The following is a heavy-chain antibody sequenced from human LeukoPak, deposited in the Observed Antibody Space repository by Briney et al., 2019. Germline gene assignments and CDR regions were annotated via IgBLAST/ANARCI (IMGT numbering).Heavy chain of an antibody. CDR1: GFTFSSYS. CDR2: ISSSSSYI. Sequence: GGSLRLSCAASGFTFSSYSMNWVRQAPGKGLEWVSSISSSSSYIYYADSVKGRFTISRDNAKNSLYLQMNSLRAEDTAVYYCARGNDYSNSRVDYWGQGTLVAVSS. V-gene: IGHV3-21*01. D-gene: IGHD4-11*01. CDR3: ARGNDYSNSRVDY. J-gene: IGHJ4*02.